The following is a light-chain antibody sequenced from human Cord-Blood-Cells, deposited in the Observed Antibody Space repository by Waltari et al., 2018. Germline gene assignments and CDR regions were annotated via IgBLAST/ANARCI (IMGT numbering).Light chain of an antibody. J-gene: IGKJ1*01. CDR1: QILLHINGDNY. Sequence: DIVMTQSPLSLPVTPGEPASISCRSSQILLHINGDNYLDWYLQKTWPSPQLLIYLGSNRASGVPDRFSGRGSGTDFTLKISRVEAEDVGVYDCMQALQAPRTFGQGTKVEIK. CDR3: MQALQAPRT. CDR2: LGS. V-gene: IGKV2-28*01.